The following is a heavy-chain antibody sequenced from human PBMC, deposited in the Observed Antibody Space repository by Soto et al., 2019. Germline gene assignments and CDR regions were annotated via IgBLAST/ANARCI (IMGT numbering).Heavy chain of an antibody. D-gene: IGHD6-13*01. V-gene: IGHV1-2*04. J-gene: IGHJ3*02. CDR2: INPNSGGT. CDR1: GYTFTGYY. Sequence: QVQLVQSGAEVKKPGASVKVSCKASGYTFTGYYMHWVRPAPGQGLEWMGWINPNSGGTNYAQKFQVWVTMTRDTSISTAYMELSRLRSDDTAVYYCARARGIAEVSHAFDIWGQGTMVTVSS. CDR3: ARARGIAEVSHAFDI.